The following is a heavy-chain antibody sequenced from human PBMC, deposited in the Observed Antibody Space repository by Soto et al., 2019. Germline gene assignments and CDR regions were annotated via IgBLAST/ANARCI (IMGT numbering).Heavy chain of an antibody. CDR1: GGSFSGYY. CDR3: ARGYLDDPYYYYGMDV. Sequence: PSETLSLTCAVYGGSFSGYYWSWIRQPPGKGLEWIGEINHSGSTNYNPSLKSRVSISVDTSKNQFSLKLSSVTAADTAVYYCARGYLDDPYYYYGMDVWGQGTTVT. J-gene: IGHJ6*02. V-gene: IGHV4-34*01. D-gene: IGHD3-9*01. CDR2: INHSGST.